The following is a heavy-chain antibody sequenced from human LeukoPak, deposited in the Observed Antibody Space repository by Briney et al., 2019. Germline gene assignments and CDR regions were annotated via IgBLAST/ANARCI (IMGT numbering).Heavy chain of an antibody. Sequence: GGSLRLSCAASGFTFSSYAMHWVRQAPGKGLEGVAVISYDGSNKYYADSVKGRFTISRDNSKNTLYLKMNSLRAEDTAVYYCARDYGYYYGSGSYYIPDWGQGTLVTVSS. J-gene: IGHJ4*02. CDR3: ARDYGYYYGSGSYYIPD. D-gene: IGHD3-10*01. CDR2: ISYDGSNK. V-gene: IGHV3-30-3*01. CDR1: GFTFSSYA.